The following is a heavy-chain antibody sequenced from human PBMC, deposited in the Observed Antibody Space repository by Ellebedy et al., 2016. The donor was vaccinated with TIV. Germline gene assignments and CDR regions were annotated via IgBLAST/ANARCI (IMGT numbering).Heavy chain of an antibody. CDR1: GGSISSGGYY. Sequence: MPSETLSLTCTVSGGSISSGGYYWSWIRQHPGKGLEWIGYIYHSGSTYYNPSLKSRVTVSVDTSKNQFSLKLSSVTAADTAVYYCARTYSYSSGYYYALGYWGQGTLVTVSS. CDR2: IYHSGST. J-gene: IGHJ4*02. V-gene: IGHV4-31*03. D-gene: IGHD3-22*01. CDR3: ARTYSYSSGYYYALGY.